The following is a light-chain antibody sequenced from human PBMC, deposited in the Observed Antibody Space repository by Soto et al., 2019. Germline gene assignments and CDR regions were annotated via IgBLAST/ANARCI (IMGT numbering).Light chain of an antibody. CDR3: QQYNSHSSYT. Sequence: DIQMTQSPSTLSASVGDRVTITCRASQSISSWLAWYQQKPGKAPKLLIYKASSLESGVPSRFSGSGSGTEFTLTISSLQPDDFATYYCQQYNSHSSYTFGQETNLEIK. J-gene: IGKJ2*01. CDR2: KAS. CDR1: QSISSW. V-gene: IGKV1-5*03.